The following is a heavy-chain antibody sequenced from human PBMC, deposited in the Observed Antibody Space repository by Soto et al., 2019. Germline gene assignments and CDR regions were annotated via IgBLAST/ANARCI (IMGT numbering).Heavy chain of an antibody. Sequence: QVQLVESGGGVVQPGSSLRLSCAASGFTFSLYGMHWVRQGPGKGLEWLSAIWYDGSKTHYADSVKGRFTISRDNSKKALYLQMNTLRAEDTAVYYCARDGVGGDHDALDIWGQGTKVTVSS. CDR2: IWYDGSKT. CDR1: GFTFSLYG. V-gene: IGHV3-33*01. D-gene: IGHD2-21*02. CDR3: ARDGVGGDHDALDI. J-gene: IGHJ3*02.